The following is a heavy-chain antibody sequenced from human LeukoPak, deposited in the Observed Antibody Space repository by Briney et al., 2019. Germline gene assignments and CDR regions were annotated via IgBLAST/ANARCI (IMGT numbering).Heavy chain of an antibody. V-gene: IGHV3-48*04. D-gene: IGHD1-26*01. J-gene: IGHJ4*02. Sequence: PGGSLRLSCAASGFTFSSYSMNWVRQAPGKGLEWVSYISSSGSTIYYADSVKGRFTISRDNAKNSLYLQMNSLRAEDTAVYYCARDLARGGIVGATGPFDYWGQGTLVTVSS. CDR3: ARDLARGGIVGATGPFDY. CDR2: ISSSGSTI. CDR1: GFTFSSYS.